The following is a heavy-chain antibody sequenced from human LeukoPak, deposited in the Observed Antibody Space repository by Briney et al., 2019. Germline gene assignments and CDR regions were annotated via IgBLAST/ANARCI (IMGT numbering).Heavy chain of an antibody. J-gene: IGHJ4*02. Sequence: GGSPRLSCAASGFTFSSYAMSWVRQAPGKGLEWVSAISGSGGSTYYADSVKGRFTISRDNSKITLYLQMNSLRAEDTAVYYCAKDRLTYSGSDPFDYWGQGTLVTVSS. CDR3: AKDRLTYSGSDPFDY. CDR2: ISGSGGST. V-gene: IGHV3-23*01. CDR1: GFTFSSYA. D-gene: IGHD1-26*01.